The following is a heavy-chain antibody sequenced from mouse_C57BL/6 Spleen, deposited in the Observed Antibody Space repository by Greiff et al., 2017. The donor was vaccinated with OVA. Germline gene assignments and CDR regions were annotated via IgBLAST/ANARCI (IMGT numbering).Heavy chain of an antibody. CDR1: VFNFHNTY. V-gene: IGHV14-3*01. J-gene: IGHJ4*01. Sequence: VPLQQSVAALVRPGASVTLSCTASVFNFHNTYLHWVQHMPEQGLSWIGRIAPANGNTKYAPKFQGKATITADTSSNTAYLQLSSLTSEDTAIYYCAITTVVAPYAMDYWGQGTSVTVSS. CDR3: AITTVVAPYAMDY. CDR2: IAPANGNT. D-gene: IGHD1-1*01.